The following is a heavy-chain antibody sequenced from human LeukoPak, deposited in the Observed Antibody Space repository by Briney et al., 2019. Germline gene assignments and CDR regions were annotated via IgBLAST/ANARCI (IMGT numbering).Heavy chain of an antibody. J-gene: IGHJ4*02. CDR2: ISSSGDNI. CDR1: GFTLSHYY. Sequence: GGSLRLSCAASGFTLSHYYRTWIRQAPGKGREGLSCISSSGDNIYYADSVKRRFTVSRDNAEHSLYLQMNSLRAEDTAMYYCARQGSEIDYWGQGTLVTVSS. CDR3: ARQGSEIDY. V-gene: IGHV3-11*01.